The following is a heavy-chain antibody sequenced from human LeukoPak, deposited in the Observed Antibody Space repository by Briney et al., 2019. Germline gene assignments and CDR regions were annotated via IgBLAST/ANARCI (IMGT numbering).Heavy chain of an antibody. Sequence: SETLSLTCAVPGYSISSGYYWGWIRQPPGKGLEWIGSIYHSGSTYYNPSLKSRVTISVDTSKKQFSLKLSSVTAADTAVYYCARWDSGEWFHDAFDIWGQGTMVTVSS. D-gene: IGHD3-3*01. CDR3: ARWDSGEWFHDAFDI. J-gene: IGHJ3*02. CDR1: GYSISSGYY. V-gene: IGHV4-38-2*01. CDR2: IYHSGST.